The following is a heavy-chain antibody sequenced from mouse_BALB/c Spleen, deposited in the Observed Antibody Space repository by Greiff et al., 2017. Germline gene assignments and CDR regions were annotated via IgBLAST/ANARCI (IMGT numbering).Heavy chain of an antibody. J-gene: IGHJ4*01. CDR2: IWGGGST. CDR3: ARNGRLQGNYDAMDY. CDR1: GFSLSRYS. D-gene: IGHD1-2*01. Sequence: QVQLKESGPGLVAPSQSLSITCTVSGFSLSRYSVHWVRQPPGKGLEWLGMIWGGGSTDYNSALKSRLSISKDNSKSQVFLKMNSLQTDDTAMYYCARNGRLQGNYDAMDYWGQGTSVTVSS. V-gene: IGHV2-6-4*01.